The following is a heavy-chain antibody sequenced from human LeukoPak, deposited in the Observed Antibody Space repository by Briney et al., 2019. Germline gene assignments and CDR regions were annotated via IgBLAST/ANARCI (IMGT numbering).Heavy chain of an antibody. CDR1: GFSLSTSGMR. V-gene: IGHV2-70*04. CDR2: IDWDDDK. D-gene: IGHD3-9*01. Sequence: ESGPALVKPTQTLTLTCTFSGFSLSTSGMRVSWIPQPPGKALEWLARIDWDDDKFYSTSLKTRPTISKDTSKNQVVLTMTNMDPVDTATYYCARMGRYFDWFLDYWGQGTLVTVSS. CDR3: ARMGRYFDWFLDY. J-gene: IGHJ4*02.